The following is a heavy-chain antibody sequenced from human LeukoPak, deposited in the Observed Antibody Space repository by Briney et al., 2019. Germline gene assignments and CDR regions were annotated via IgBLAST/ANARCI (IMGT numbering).Heavy chain of an antibody. CDR1: GGSLSSYY. Sequence: SETLSLTCTVPGGSLSSYYWSWIRQPPGKGLEWIGSIYYSGSTNYNPSLKSRVTISVDTSRNQFSLNLSSVTAADTAVYYCAREGSIAVAGTVWGQGTLVTVSS. CDR2: IYYSGST. J-gene: IGHJ4*02. V-gene: IGHV4-59*01. D-gene: IGHD6-19*01. CDR3: AREGSIAVAGTV.